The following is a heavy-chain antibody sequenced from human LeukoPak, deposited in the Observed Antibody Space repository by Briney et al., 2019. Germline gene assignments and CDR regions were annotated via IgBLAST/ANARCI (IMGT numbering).Heavy chain of an antibody. D-gene: IGHD3-10*01. CDR1: GGSISIYY. CDR3: ARVARGWVTMVRGFDY. CDR2: IYYSGST. Sequence: PSETLSLTCTVSGGSISIYYWSWIRQLPGKGLEWIGYIYYSGSTNYNPSLKSRVTISVDTSKHQFSLKLSSVTAADTAVYYCARVARGWVTMVRGFDYWGQGTLVTVSS. V-gene: IGHV4-59*01. J-gene: IGHJ4*02.